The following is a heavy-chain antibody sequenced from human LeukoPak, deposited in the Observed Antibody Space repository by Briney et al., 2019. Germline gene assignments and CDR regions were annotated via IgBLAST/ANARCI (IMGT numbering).Heavy chain of an antibody. CDR2: ISSSGGNT. CDR3: AKLVTTFFDF. D-gene: IGHD4-17*01. V-gene: IGHV3-23*01. J-gene: IGHJ4*02. CDR1: EFTFSSYA. Sequence: PGGSLGLSCAASEFTFSSYAMSWVRQAPGKGLEWVSAISSSGGNTYYADSVKGRFTISRDNSKSTLYLQMNSLRAEDTAVYYCAKLVTTFFDFWGQGTLVTVSS.